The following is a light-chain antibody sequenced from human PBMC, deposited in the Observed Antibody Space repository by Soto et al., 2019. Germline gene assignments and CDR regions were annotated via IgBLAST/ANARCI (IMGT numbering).Light chain of an antibody. CDR3: ISYTHSSTLYV. V-gene: IGLV2-14*01. CDR2: NVS. CDR1: SSDVGGYNY. J-gene: IGLJ1*01. Sequence: QSALTQPASVSGSPGQSITISCTGTSSDVGGYNYVSWYQQHPGEAPKLMVYNVSNRPSGVSIRFSGSKSGNTSSLTISGFLADDESDVYCISYTHSSTLYVFGTGTKLTVL.